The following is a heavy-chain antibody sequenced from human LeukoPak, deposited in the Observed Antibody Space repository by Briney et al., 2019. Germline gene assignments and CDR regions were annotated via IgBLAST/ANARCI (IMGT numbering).Heavy chain of an antibody. V-gene: IGHV3-7*01. J-gene: IGHJ4*02. CDR2: IKQDGTEK. CDR1: GFTFTTYW. D-gene: IGHD3-10*01. Sequence: GGSLRLSCEASGFTFTTYWLGWVRQPPGKGLEWVANIKQDGTEKYYVDSVKGRFTISRDNAKNSLYLQMNTLRVEDTAIYYCVRVALYFYDSESYYFFEHWGQGTPVTASS. CDR3: VRVALYFYDSESYYFFEH.